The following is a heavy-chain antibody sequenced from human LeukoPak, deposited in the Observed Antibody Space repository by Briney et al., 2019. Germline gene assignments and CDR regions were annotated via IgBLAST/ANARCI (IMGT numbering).Heavy chain of an antibody. V-gene: IGHV3-23*01. CDR2: ISGSGGST. CDR1: GFTFSSYA. Sequence: GGSLRLSCAASGFTFSSYAMSWVRQAPGKGLEWVSAISGSGGSTYYADFVKGRFTISRDNSKNTLYLQMNSLRAEDTAVYYCAKGVAYCGGDCYSGGMRTPYYFDYWGQGTLVTVSS. J-gene: IGHJ4*02. D-gene: IGHD2-21*01. CDR3: AKGVAYCGGDCYSGGMRTPYYFDY.